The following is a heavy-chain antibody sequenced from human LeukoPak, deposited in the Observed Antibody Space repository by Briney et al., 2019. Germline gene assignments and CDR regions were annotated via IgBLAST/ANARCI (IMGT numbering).Heavy chain of an antibody. CDR1: SGSFSGYH. J-gene: IGHJ4*02. CDR3: ARDQGSG. D-gene: IGHD2-15*01. V-gene: IGHV4-34*01. CDR2: IDHSGNT. Sequence: SETLSLTCAVYSGSFSGYHWIWIRQPPGKGLEWIGEIDHSGNTNFNPSLQSRVTMSVDPSKNQFSLKLNSVTAADTAVYYCARDQGSGWGQGTLVTVSS.